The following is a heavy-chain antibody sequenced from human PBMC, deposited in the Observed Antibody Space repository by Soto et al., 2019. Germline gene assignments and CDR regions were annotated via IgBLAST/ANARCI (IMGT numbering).Heavy chain of an antibody. J-gene: IGHJ6*02. D-gene: IGHD2-2*01. CDR1: GGTFSSYA. CDR3: ARSQGSSTSLEIYYYYYYGMDV. Sequence: QVQLVQSGAEVKKPGSSVKVSCKASGGTFSSYAISWVRQAPGQGLEWMGGIIPISGTANYAQKVQGRVPITADESPISAYRELISLRSENTAVYYCARSQGSSTSLEIYYYYYYGMDVWGQGTTVTFSS. CDR2: IIPISGTA. V-gene: IGHV1-69*01.